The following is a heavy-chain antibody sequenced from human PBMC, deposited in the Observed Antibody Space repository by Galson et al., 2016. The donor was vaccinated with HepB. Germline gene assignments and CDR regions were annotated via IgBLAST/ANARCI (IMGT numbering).Heavy chain of an antibody. D-gene: IGHD6-6*01. CDR3: ARAPIAARLRVWFDP. Sequence: SVKVSCKASGYTFTGYYMHWVRQAPGQGLEWMVRINPNSGGTNYAQKFQGRVTMTRDTSISTACMELSRLRSDDTAVYYCARAPIAARLRVWFDPWGQGTLVTVSS. V-gene: IGHV1-2*06. CDR1: GYTFTGYY. CDR2: INPNSGGT. J-gene: IGHJ5*02.